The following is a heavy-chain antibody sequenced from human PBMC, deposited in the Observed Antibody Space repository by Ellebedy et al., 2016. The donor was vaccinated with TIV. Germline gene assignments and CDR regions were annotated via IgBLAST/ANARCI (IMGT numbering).Heavy chain of an antibody. J-gene: IGHJ6*02. D-gene: IGHD3-10*01. Sequence: KVSCKASGYTFTNFWIGWVRQMPGKGLEWMGIIYPDDSHIRYSPSFQGQVIISADKSINTAYLQWISLKASDTAIYYCARPLTGNYYYFNMDVWGQGTTVTVSS. V-gene: IGHV5-51*01. CDR1: GYTFTNFW. CDR3: ARPLTGNYYYFNMDV. CDR2: IYPDDSHI.